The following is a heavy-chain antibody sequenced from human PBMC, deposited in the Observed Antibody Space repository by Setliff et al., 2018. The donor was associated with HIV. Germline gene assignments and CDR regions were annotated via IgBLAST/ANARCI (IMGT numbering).Heavy chain of an antibody. D-gene: IGHD3-22*01. J-gene: IGHJ4*02. V-gene: IGHV4-39*07. Sequence: SETLSLTCTVYGASISNSNSYWGWIRQPPGKRLEWLGSIYSSGSPSYNPSLSSRLTISVDTSKNQFSLKLNSVSAADTAVYYCARDPHYYDSSGHYSYFYFDFWGLGMRVTVSS. CDR3: ARDPHYYDSSGHYSYFYFDF. CDR1: GASISNSNSY. CDR2: IYSSGSP.